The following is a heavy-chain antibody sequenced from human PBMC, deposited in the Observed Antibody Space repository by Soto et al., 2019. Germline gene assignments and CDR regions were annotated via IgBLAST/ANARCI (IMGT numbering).Heavy chain of an antibody. CDR2: ISGSGGST. CDR3: AKDHIRDLRSVSAFLLNRSSDL. V-gene: IGHV3-23*01. J-gene: IGHJ2*01. Sequence: GKGLEWVSAISGSGGSTYYADSVKGRFTISRDNSKNTLYLQMNSLRAEDTAVYFCAKDHIRDLRSVSAFLLNRSSDL. D-gene: IGHD2-15*01.